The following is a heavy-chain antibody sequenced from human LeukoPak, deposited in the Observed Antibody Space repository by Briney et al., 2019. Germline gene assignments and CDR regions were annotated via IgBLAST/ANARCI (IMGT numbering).Heavy chain of an antibody. J-gene: IGHJ4*02. CDR2: INPSGGST. Sequence: GASVKVSCKASGYTVTSYYMHWVRQAPRHELEWMGIINPSGGSTSYAQKFQGRVTMTRDMSTSTVYMELSSLRSEDTAVYYCARDLRGSYAYWGQGTLVTVSS. CDR3: ARDLRGSYAY. V-gene: IGHV1-46*01. CDR1: GYTVTSYY. D-gene: IGHD1-26*01.